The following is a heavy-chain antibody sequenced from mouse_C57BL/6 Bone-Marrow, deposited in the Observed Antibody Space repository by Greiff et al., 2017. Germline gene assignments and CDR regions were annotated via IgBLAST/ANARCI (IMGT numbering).Heavy chain of an antibody. D-gene: IGHD1-1*01. Sequence: EVQRVASGGCLLQPGGSLSLSCAASGFPFTDYYISWVRQPPGTALEWLGFIRHKANVYTTEYSASVKGRFTLSRDNSQSILYLQMNALRAEDSATYYCARYDYYGSSYGYWYFDVWGTGTTVTVSS. CDR3: ARYDYYGSSYGYWYFDV. CDR2: IRHKANVYTT. V-gene: IGHV7-3*01. CDR1: GFPFTDYY. J-gene: IGHJ1*03.